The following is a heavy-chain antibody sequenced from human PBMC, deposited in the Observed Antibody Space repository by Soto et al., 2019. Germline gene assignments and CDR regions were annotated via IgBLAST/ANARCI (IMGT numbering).Heavy chain of an antibody. CDR1: EFTFSNYA. Sequence: EVQLLESGGGLVQPGGSRRLSCAASEFTFSNYAMSWVRQAPGKGLEWVSAISYGGGTTYYADSVKGRFTISRDNSKNTLYLQMNSLRAEDTAVYYCAKNPGYYYDSTGYHFDYWGQGTLVTVSS. CDR3: AKNPGYYYDSTGYHFDY. D-gene: IGHD3-22*01. V-gene: IGHV3-23*01. CDR2: ISYGGGTT. J-gene: IGHJ4*02.